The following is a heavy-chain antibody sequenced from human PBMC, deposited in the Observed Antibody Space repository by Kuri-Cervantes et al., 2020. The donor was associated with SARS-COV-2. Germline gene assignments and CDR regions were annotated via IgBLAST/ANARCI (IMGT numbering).Heavy chain of an antibody. CDR2: INHSGST. J-gene: IGHJ6*03. V-gene: IGHV4-34*01. D-gene: IGHD2-2*01. CDR3: ARGREGVVPATILGLGYFLYFSMDV. CDR1: GGSFSGYY. Sequence: SQTLSLTCAIFGGSFSGYYWSWIRQSPGKGLEWIGKINHSGSTNYNPSLSSRVTISVDMFKNQFSLRLSSVTAADTAMYYCARGREGVVPATILGLGYFLYFSMDVWGKGTSVTVSS.